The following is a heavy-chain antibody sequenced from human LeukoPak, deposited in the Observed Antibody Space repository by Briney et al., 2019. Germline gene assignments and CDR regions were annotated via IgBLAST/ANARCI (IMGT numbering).Heavy chain of an antibody. J-gene: IGHJ4*02. D-gene: IGHD1-1*01. CDR2: INHSGST. CDR3: ARVRGHGIDY. V-gene: IGHV4-34*01. CDR1: GGSFSSYY. Sequence: SETLSLTCAVYGGSFSSYYWSWIRQPPGKGLEWIGEINHSGSTNYNPSLKSRVTISVDTSKNQFSLKLSSVTAADTAVYYCARVRGHGIDYWGQGTLVTVSS.